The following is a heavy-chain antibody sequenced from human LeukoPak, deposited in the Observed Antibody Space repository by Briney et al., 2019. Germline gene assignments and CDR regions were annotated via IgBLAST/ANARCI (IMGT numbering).Heavy chain of an antibody. Sequence: GGSLRLSCAASGFTFSTYTMNWVRQAPGKGLEWVSSITSTSYIYYSDSVKGRFTISRDDAKKSLFLQMSSLRAEDTAVYYCARDTNYYDTSGYYSGSDFDYWGQGTLVTVS. CDR1: GFTFSTYT. D-gene: IGHD3-22*01. J-gene: IGHJ4*02. CDR3: ARDTNYYDTSGYYSGSDFDY. V-gene: IGHV3-21*01. CDR2: ITSTSYI.